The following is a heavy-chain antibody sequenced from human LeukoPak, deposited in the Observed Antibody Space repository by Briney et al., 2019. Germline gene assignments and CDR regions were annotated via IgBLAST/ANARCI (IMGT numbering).Heavy chain of an antibody. J-gene: IGHJ2*01. V-gene: IGHV4-4*07. CDR3: ARLQRITMAGPDYWYFDL. Sequence: PSETLSLTCTVSGGSISTYYWSWIRQPAGKGLEWIGRIYTSDTNYNPSLKSRVTISVDTSKTQFSLKMNSVTAADTAVYYCARLQRITMAGPDYWYFDLWGRGTLVTVSS. CDR1: GGSISTYY. CDR2: IYTSDT. D-gene: IGHD3-10*01.